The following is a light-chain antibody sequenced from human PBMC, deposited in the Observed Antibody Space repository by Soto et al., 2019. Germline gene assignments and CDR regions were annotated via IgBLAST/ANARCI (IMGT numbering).Light chain of an antibody. Sequence: DIQMTQSPSSLSASVGDRVTITCRASQSISSYLNWYQQKPGKAPTLLIYDASTLERGVPSRFSGTGSGTEFTLSIDSLQPDDFATYYCQQYHTSSITFGQGTRLE. CDR2: DAS. CDR1: QSISSY. J-gene: IGKJ5*01. V-gene: IGKV1-5*01. CDR3: QQYHTSSIT.